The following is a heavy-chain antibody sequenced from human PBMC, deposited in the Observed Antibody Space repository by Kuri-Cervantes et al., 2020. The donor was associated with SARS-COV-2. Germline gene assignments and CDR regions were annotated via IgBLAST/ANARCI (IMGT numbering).Heavy chain of an antibody. CDR2: ISYDGSNK. Sequence: GGSLRLSCAASGFTFSSYAMHWVRQAPGKGLEWVAVISYDGSNKYYADSVKGRFTISRDNSKNTLYLQMNSLRAEDTAVYYCAKVINSGSWFDPWGQGTLVTVSS. D-gene: IGHD6-19*01. CDR3: AKVINSGSWFDP. V-gene: IGHV3-30-3*01. J-gene: IGHJ5*02. CDR1: GFTFSSYA.